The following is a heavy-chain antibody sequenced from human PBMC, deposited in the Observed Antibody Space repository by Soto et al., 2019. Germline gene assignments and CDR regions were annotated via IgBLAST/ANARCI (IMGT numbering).Heavy chain of an antibody. CDR1: GFTFSSYA. V-gene: IGHV3-23*01. J-gene: IGHJ4*02. D-gene: IGHD1-26*01. CDR3: ARRGSGSYSDY. CDR2: ISGSGGST. Sequence: EVPLLESGGGLVQPGGSLRLSCAASGFTFSSYAMRWVRQAPGKGLEWVSAISGSGGSTYYADSVKGRFTISRDNSKNTLYLRMSSLRAEDTAVYYCARRGSGSYSDYWGQGTLVTVSS.